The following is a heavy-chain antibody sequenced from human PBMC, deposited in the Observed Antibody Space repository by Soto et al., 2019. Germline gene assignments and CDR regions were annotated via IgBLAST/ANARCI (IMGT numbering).Heavy chain of an antibody. CDR1: GFTFSNAW. V-gene: IGHV3-15*01. D-gene: IGHD2-2*01. J-gene: IGHJ6*03. CDR3: TSGCSSTSCPKNYYYYMDV. Sequence: GGSLRLSCAASGFTFSNAWMSWVRQAPGKGLEWVGRIKSKTDGGTTDYAAPVKGRFTISRDDSKNTLYLQMNSLKTEDTAVYYCTSGCSSTSCPKNYYYYMDVWGKGTTVTVSS. CDR2: IKSKTDGGTT.